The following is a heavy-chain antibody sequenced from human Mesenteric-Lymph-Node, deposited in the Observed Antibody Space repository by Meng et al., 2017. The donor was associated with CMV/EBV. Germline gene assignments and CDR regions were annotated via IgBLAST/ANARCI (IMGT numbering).Heavy chain of an antibody. D-gene: IGHD2-15*01. CDR3: ARDPIGYTTGYFDY. V-gene: IGHV1-3*01. CDR2: INAGSGNT. CDR1: GYTFTTYT. Sequence: KASGYTFTTYTIRWLRQAPGRRPEWMGWINAGSGNTRYSQKFQGRLTLTRDTSANTAYMDLSSLTSEDTAVYYCARDPIGYTTGYFDYWGQGTLVTVSS. J-gene: IGHJ4*02.